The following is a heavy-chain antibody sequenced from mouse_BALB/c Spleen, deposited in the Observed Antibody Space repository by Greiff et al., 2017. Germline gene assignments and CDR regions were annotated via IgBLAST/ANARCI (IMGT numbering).Heavy chain of an antibody. J-gene: IGHJ4*01. Sequence: DVQLVESGGGLVQPGGSLKLSCAASGFTFSSYTMSWVRQTPEKRLEWVAYISNGGGSTYYPDTVKGRFTISRDNAKNTLYLQMSSLKSEDTAMYYCASLLDYAMDYWGQGTSVTVSS. V-gene: IGHV5-12-2*01. D-gene: IGHD2-1*01. CDR1: GFTFSSYT. CDR3: ASLLDYAMDY. CDR2: ISNGGGST.